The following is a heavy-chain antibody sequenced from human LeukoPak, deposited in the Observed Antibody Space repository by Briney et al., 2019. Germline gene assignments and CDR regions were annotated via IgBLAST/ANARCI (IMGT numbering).Heavy chain of an antibody. Sequence: SETLSLTCAVHDGSFSGYYWSWIRQPPGKGPEWIGEINHSGSINYNPSLKSRVTISVDTSKNQFSLILSSVTAADTALYYCARDSSNYALDYWGQGTLVTVSS. CDR1: DGSFSGYY. J-gene: IGHJ4*02. D-gene: IGHD4-11*01. CDR3: ARDSSNYALDY. CDR2: INHSGSI. V-gene: IGHV4-34*01.